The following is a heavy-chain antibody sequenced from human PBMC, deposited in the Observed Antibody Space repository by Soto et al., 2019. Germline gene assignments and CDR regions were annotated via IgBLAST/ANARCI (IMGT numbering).Heavy chain of an antibody. D-gene: IGHD6-6*01. CDR2: IYYSGST. CDR3: AREATIAARLDS. J-gene: IGHJ4*02. Sequence: SETLSLTCTVSGGSISSGDYYWSWLRQPPGKGLEWIGYIYYSGSTYYNPSLKSRVTISVDTSKNQFSLKLSSVTAADTAVYYCAREATIAARLDSWGQGTLLTVSS. V-gene: IGHV4-30-4*01. CDR1: GGSISSGDYY.